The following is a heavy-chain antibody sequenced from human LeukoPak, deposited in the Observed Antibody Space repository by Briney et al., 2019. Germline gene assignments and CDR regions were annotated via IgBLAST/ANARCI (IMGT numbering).Heavy chain of an antibody. CDR1: GGSISSGSYY. V-gene: IGHV4-61*02. CDR2: IYTSGST. Sequence: PSETLSLTCTVSGGSISSGSYYWSWLRQPAGKGLEWIGRIYTSGSTNYNPSLKSRVTISVDTSKNQFSLKLSSVTAADTAVYYCARVSTVAGLDYWGQGTLVTVSS. D-gene: IGHD6-19*01. CDR3: ARVSTVAGLDY. J-gene: IGHJ4*02.